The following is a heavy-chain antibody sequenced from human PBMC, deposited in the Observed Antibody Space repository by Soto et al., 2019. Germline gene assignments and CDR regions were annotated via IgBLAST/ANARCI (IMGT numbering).Heavy chain of an antibody. V-gene: IGHV4-39*01. CDR2: VHYSGST. Sequence: SETLSLTCTVSGGSVSGSSYYWGWIRQPPGKGLECIGSVHYSGSTDYNPSLKSRVTISVDTSKNQFSLKLTSVTAADTAVYFCASFSGATYGDYGGGINYWGQGTLVTVSS. J-gene: IGHJ4*02. D-gene: IGHD4-17*01. CDR3: ASFSGATYGDYGGGINY. CDR1: GGSVSGSSYY.